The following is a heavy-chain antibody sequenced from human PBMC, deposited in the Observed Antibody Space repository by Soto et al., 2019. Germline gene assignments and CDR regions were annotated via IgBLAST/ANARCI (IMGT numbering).Heavy chain of an antibody. J-gene: IGHJ6*02. CDR3: ATSVGIAPTGEDGMDV. D-gene: IGHD2-8*02. CDR1: GGTFSIYG. CDR2: IIPILTTP. Sequence: VHLVQSGAEVKKSGSSVKVSCKASGGTFSIYGFSWVRQAPGQGPEWIGGIIPILTTPNYAQKFHGRVTIVADESTTTVYMELSSLKPEDTAVYYCATSVGIAPTGEDGMDVWGQGTSVTVSS. V-gene: IGHV1-69*01.